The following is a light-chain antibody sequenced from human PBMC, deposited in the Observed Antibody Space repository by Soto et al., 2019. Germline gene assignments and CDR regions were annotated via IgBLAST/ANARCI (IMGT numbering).Light chain of an antibody. CDR3: SSYTSSSVV. J-gene: IGLJ2*01. CDR1: SSDVGGYNY. Sequence: QSALTQPASGSGSPGQSITISCTGTSSDVGGYNYVSWYQQHPGKAPKLMIYDVSNRPSGVSNRFSGSKSVNTASLTISGLQAEDEADYYCSSYTSSSVVFGGGTKLTVL. CDR2: DVS. V-gene: IGLV2-14*01.